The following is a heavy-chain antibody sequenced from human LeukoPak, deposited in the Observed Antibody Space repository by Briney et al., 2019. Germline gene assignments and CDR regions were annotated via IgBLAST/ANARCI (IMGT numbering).Heavy chain of an antibody. Sequence: SETLSLTCAVYGGSFSGYYWSWIRQPPGKGLEWIGEINHSGSTNYNPSLKSRVTISVDTSKNQFSLKLSSVTAADTAVYYCARPRIAARSPFDYWGQGTLVTASS. J-gene: IGHJ4*02. CDR2: INHSGST. CDR1: GGSFSGYY. CDR3: ARPRIAARSPFDY. D-gene: IGHD6-6*01. V-gene: IGHV4-34*01.